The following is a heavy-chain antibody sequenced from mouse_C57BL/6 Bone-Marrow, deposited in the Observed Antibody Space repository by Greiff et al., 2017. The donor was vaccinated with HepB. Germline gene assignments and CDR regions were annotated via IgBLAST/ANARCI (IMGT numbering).Heavy chain of an antibody. D-gene: IGHD2-3*01. CDR3: TRSMEGTSYYFDY. J-gene: IGHJ2*01. CDR2: IDPETGGT. V-gene: IGHV1-15*01. CDR1: GYTFTDYE. Sequence: QVQLQQSGAELVRPGASVTLSCKASGYTFTDYEMHWVKQTPVHGLEWIGAIDPETGGTAYNQKFKGKAILTADKSSSTAYMELRSLTSEDSAVYYCTRSMEGTSYYFDYWGQGTTLTVSS.